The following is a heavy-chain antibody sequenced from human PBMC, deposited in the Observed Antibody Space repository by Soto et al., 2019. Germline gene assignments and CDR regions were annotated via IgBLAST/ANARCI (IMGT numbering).Heavy chain of an antibody. CDR3: ARSYVDLYYDFWSGYPDFDY. CDR2: INAGNGNT. Sequence: ASVKVSCKASGYTFTSYGISWVRQAPGQRLEWMGWINAGNGNTKYSQKFQGRVTITRDTSASTAYMELSSLRSEDTAVYYCARSYVDLYYDFWSGYPDFDYWGQGTLVTVSS. D-gene: IGHD3-3*01. V-gene: IGHV1-3*01. CDR1: GYTFTSYG. J-gene: IGHJ4*02.